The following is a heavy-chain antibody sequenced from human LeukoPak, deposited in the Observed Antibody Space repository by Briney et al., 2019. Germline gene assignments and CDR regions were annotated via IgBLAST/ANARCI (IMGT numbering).Heavy chain of an antibody. V-gene: IGHV1-2*02. Sequence: GASVKVSCKASGNTFTDSYMHWVRQAPGQGLEWMGWINTDSGVTNYAQKFQGRATMTRDTSITTVYMELSGLGSDDSALYYCAREVAVSSTKRFDYWGQGTLVTVSS. CDR2: INTDSGVT. CDR3: AREVAVSSTKRFDY. CDR1: GNTFTDSY. J-gene: IGHJ4*02. D-gene: IGHD5/OR15-5a*01.